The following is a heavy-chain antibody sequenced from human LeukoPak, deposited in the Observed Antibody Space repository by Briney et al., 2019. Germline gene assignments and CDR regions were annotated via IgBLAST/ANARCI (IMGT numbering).Heavy chain of an antibody. CDR3: ARRVFLGGHDAFDI. CDR1: GYSFTIFW. Sequence: GESLKISFQGSGYSFTIFWSNWVRQIPGKGREWRGTIDSTDSYKHNSPSFQGHVTISADKTISTAFLQWRSLKAADTAMFYCARRVFLGGHDAFDIWGQGTMVTVSS. V-gene: IGHV5-10-1*01. J-gene: IGHJ3*02. CDR2: IDSTDSYK. D-gene: IGHD2/OR15-2a*01.